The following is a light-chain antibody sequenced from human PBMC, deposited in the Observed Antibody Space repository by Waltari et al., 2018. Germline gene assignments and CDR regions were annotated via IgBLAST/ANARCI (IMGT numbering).Light chain of an antibody. CDR1: SSNIGATYG. CDR2: GNS. Sequence: QSILTQPPSVSGAPGQRVTITRTGSSSNIGATYGVHWYQQLPGTAPKLLIYGNSNRPSGVPDRFSGSKSGTSASLAITGLQAEDEADYYCQSYDSSLSVVVFGGGTKLTVL. CDR3: QSYDSSLSVVV. J-gene: IGLJ2*01. V-gene: IGLV1-40*01.